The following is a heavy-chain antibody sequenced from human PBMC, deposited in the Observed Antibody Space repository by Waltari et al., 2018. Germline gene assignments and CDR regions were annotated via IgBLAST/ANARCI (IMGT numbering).Heavy chain of an antibody. CDR3: TTFNWGHDAFDL. Sequence: QVQLVQSGAEVKKPGASVKVSCKVSGYSLTALSMHWVRQAPGKGLEWMGGFDPKDAETIYAQNVQGRVAMTEDTSTDTAYIDLTSLTSEDTAIYYCTTFNWGHDAFDLWGQGTLVTVSS. CDR2: FDPKDAET. V-gene: IGHV1-24*01. D-gene: IGHD7-27*01. J-gene: IGHJ3*01. CDR1: GYSLTALS.